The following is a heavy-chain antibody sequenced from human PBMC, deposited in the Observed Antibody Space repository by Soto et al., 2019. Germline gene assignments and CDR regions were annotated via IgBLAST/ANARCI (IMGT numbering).Heavy chain of an antibody. D-gene: IGHD2-21*01. Sequence: QVHLVQSGAEVRKPGASVKVSCKASGYSFTSYGISWVRQAPGQGLEWMGWISTDNGNTNYAHNRQGRASMTIDPSPSTAYMELWSLGSDDTAVYYCARDVPDTSLFFYYYVMDVWGQGTTVTVSS. CDR3: ARDVPDTSLFFYYYVMDV. CDR1: GYSFTSYG. CDR2: ISTDNGNT. V-gene: IGHV1-18*01. J-gene: IGHJ6*02.